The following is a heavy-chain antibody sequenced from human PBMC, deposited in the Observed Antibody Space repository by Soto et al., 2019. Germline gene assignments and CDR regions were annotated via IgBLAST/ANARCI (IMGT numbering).Heavy chain of an antibody. J-gene: IGHJ6*03. CDR3: ARPLTGYSSSSYMDV. CDR1: GGSISSSSYY. V-gene: IGHV4-39*01. CDR2: IYYSGST. Sequence: SETLSLTCTVSGGSISSSSYYWGWIRQPPGKGLEWIGSIYYSGSTYYNPSLKSRVTISVDTSKNQFSLKLSSVTAADTAVYYCARPLTGYSSSSYMDVWGKGTTVTVSS. D-gene: IGHD6-13*01.